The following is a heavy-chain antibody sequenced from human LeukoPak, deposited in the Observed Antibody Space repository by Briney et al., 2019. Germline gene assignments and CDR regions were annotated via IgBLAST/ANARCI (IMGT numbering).Heavy chain of an antibody. J-gene: IGHJ4*02. D-gene: IGHD4-23*01. CDR3: ARDPQPAGGNSFADY. V-gene: IGHV3-20*04. CDR2: INWNGGST. CDR1: GFTFSSYW. Sequence: GGSLRLPCAASGFTFSSYWMHWVRQAPGKGLEWVSGINWNGGSTGYADSVKGRFTISRDNAKNSLYLQMNSLRAEDTALYYCARDPQPAGGNSFADYWGQGTLVTVSS.